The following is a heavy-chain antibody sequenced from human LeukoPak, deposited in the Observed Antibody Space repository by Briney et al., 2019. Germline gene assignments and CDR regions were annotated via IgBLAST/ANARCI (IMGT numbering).Heavy chain of an antibody. V-gene: IGHV1-69*02. Sequence: SVKVSCKASGGTFSSYTISWVRQAPGQGLEWMGRIIPILGIANYAQKFQGRVTITADNSTSTAYMELSSLRSEDTAVYYCARVSGTVTTDYYYYYGMDVWGQGTTVTVSS. CDR2: IIPILGIA. J-gene: IGHJ6*02. CDR3: ARVSGTVTTDYYYYYGMDV. CDR1: GGTFSSYT. D-gene: IGHD4-11*01.